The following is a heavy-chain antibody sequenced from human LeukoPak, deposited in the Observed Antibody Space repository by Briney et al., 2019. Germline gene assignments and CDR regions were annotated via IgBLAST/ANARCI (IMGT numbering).Heavy chain of an antibody. J-gene: IGHJ4*02. Sequence: SETLSLTCTVSGVSINSSHYYWSWVRLPPGKGLEWVGSIYLGGSTYYNPSLRSRVSISLDTSKDQFSLNLYSVTAADTAVYYCARLVDTTMTYDFWGPGTLVTVSS. CDR2: IYLGGST. V-gene: IGHV4-39*01. CDR3: ARLVDTTMTYDF. D-gene: IGHD5-18*01. CDR1: GVSINSSHYY.